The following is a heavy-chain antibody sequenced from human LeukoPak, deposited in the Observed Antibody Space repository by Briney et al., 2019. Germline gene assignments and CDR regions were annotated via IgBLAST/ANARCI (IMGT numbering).Heavy chain of an antibody. Sequence: ASVKVSCKPSGYTFTGYYIHWVRQAPGQGLEWMGWINPNSGGTNYARKFQGRVTMTRDTSISTAYMELSRLRSDDTAVYYCARDGVGSTRTFDYWGQGTLVTVSS. CDR3: ARDGVGSTRTFDY. CDR1: GYTFTGYY. D-gene: IGHD3-3*01. V-gene: IGHV1-2*02. CDR2: INPNSGGT. J-gene: IGHJ4*02.